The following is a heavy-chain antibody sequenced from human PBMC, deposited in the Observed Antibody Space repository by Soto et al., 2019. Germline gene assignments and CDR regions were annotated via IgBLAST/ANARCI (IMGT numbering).Heavy chain of an antibody. D-gene: IGHD2-15*01. CDR2: ICSGGST. J-gene: IGHJ4*02. CDR1: GFTVSSNY. V-gene: IGHV3-66*04. CDR3: ARQGQRYCSGGSCYSGILDY. Sequence: EVQLVESGGGLVQPGGSLRLSCAASGFTVSSNYMSWVRQAPGKGLEWVSVICSGGSTYYADSVKGRFTISRDNSKNTLYLQMNSLRAEDTAVYYCARQGQRYCSGGSCYSGILDYWGQGTLVTVSS.